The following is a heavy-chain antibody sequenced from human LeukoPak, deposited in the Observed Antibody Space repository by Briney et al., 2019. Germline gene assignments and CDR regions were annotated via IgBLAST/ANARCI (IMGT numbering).Heavy chain of an antibody. CDR2: ISHSGST. V-gene: IGHV4-34*01. CDR3: ARVAAAGTGHNWFDP. Sequence: TSETLSLTCAVYGGPFSGYYWSWIRQPPGKGLEWIGEISHSGSTNYNPSLKSRVTISVDTSKNQFSLKLSSVTAADTAVYYCARVAAAGTGHNWFDPWGQGTLVTVSS. CDR1: GGPFSGYY. D-gene: IGHD6-13*01. J-gene: IGHJ5*02.